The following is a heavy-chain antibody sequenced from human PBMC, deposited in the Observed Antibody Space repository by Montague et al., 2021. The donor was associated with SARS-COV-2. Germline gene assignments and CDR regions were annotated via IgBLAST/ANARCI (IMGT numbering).Heavy chain of an antibody. V-gene: IGHV2-5*02. Sequence: PALVKPTQTLTLTCTVSGFSLNTNGMGVGWIRQPPGEAPAWLALIYWDDDKRYSPSLKTRLTITKDTSRNQVVLTMTNVDPGDTGTYFCARYTSRMYGSLDSWGQGALVSVSS. CDR3: ARYTSRMYGSLDS. D-gene: IGHD3-16*02. CDR1: GFSLNTNGMG. J-gene: IGHJ4*02. CDR2: IYWDDDK.